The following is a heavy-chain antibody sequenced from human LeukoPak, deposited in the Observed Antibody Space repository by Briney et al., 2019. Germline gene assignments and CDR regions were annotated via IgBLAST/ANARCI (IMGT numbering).Heavy chain of an antibody. CDR2: ISSSSSTI. CDR3: ARVPRAYCSGGSCYSDY. D-gene: IGHD2-15*01. CDR1: GFTFSSYS. Sequence: PGGSLRLSCAASGFTFSSYSMNWVRQAPGKGLEWVSDISSSSSTINYADSVKGRFTISRDNAKNSLYLQMNSLRAEDTAVYYCARVPRAYCSGGSCYSDYWGQGTPVTVSP. J-gene: IGHJ4*02. V-gene: IGHV3-48*01.